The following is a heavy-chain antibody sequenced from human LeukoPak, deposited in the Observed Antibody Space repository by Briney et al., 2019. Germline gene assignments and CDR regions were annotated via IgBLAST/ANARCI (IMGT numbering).Heavy chain of an antibody. Sequence: GGSLRLSCAASGFTFSSYWMHWVRRAPGKGLVWVSRINSDGSSTSYADSVKGRFTISRDNAKNTLYLQMNSLRAEDTAVYYCARGGGYGDYFDYWGQGTLVTVSS. CDR3: ARGGGYGDYFDY. CDR1: GFTFSSYW. D-gene: IGHD5-18*01. V-gene: IGHV3-74*01. CDR2: INSDGSST. J-gene: IGHJ4*02.